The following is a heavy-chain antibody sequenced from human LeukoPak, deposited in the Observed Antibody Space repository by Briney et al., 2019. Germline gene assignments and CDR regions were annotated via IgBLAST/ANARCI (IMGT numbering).Heavy chain of an antibody. D-gene: IGHD6-13*01. CDR3: ARERSSSWDH. Sequence: GGSLRLSCAASGFTFSSYGMHWVRQAPGKGLEWVAVISYDGSNKYYADSVKGRFTISRDNSKNTLYFQMNSLRADDTAVYFCARERSSSWDHWGQGTLVSVSS. CDR2: ISYDGSNK. CDR1: GFTFSSYG. J-gene: IGHJ4*02. V-gene: IGHV3-30*03.